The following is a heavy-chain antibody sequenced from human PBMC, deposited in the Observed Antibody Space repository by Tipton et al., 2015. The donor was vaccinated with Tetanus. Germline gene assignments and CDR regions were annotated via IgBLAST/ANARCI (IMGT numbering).Heavy chain of an antibody. CDR3: ARGLIDDFLGSRIYFDS. V-gene: IGHV4-39*01. CDR1: GASISTSRFY. D-gene: IGHD3-16*01. J-gene: IGHJ4*02. CDR2: IYYTGST. Sequence: TLSLTCTVSGASISTSRFYWAWIRQSPGKGLDWIGSIYYTGSTVYNPSLKSRVTMSVDSSKSQFSLDLRSVTASDTAVYFCARGLIDDFLGSRIYFDSWGPGTLVTVSS.